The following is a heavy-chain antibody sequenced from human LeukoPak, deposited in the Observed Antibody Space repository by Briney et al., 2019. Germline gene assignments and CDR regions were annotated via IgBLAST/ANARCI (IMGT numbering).Heavy chain of an antibody. V-gene: IGHV1-46*01. D-gene: IGHD6-6*01. CDR3: SSAIAARRPYYYYYMDV. CDR1: GYTFTSYY. CDR2: INRSGGST. J-gene: IGHJ6*03. Sequence: ASVKVSCKASGYTFTSYYMHWVRQAPGQGLEWMGIINRSGGSTSYAQKFQGRVTMTRDMSTSTVYMELSSLRSEDTAVYYWSSAIAARRPYYYYYMDVWGKGTTVTVSS.